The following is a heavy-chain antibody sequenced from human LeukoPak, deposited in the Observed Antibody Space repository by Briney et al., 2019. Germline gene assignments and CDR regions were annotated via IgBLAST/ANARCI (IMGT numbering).Heavy chain of an antibody. CDR1: GFTFSSYA. CDR2: ISGSGGST. D-gene: IGHD4-17*01. Sequence: GGSLRLSCAASGFTFSSYAMSWVRQAPGKGLEWVSAISGSGGSTYYADSVKGRFTISRDNAKNTLYLQMNSLRAEDTAVYYCARVRHDYGDYDAFDIWGQGTMVTVSS. J-gene: IGHJ3*02. V-gene: IGHV3-23*01. CDR3: ARVRHDYGDYDAFDI.